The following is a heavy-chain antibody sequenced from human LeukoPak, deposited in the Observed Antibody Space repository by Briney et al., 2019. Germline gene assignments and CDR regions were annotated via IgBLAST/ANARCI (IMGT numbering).Heavy chain of an antibody. D-gene: IGHD3-9*01. V-gene: IGHV7-4-1*02. Sequence: GASVKVSCKASGYTFTSYAMNWVRQAPGQGLEWMGWINTNTGNPTYAQGFTGRFVFSLDTSVSTAYLQISSLKAEDTAVYYCAREGVLRYFDWSPPVPYYYYYYMDVWGKGTTVTVSS. CDR1: GYTFTSYA. CDR2: INTNTGNP. J-gene: IGHJ6*03. CDR3: AREGVLRYFDWSPPVPYYYYYYMDV.